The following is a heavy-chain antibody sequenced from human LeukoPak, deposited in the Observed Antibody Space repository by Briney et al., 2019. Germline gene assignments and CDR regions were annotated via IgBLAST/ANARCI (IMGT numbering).Heavy chain of an antibody. CDR1: GFTFDDYA. CDR2: ISWNSGSI. CDR3: AKDFGPSAAAGRIDY. Sequence: PGGSLRLSCAASGFTFDDYAMHWVRQAPGKGLEWVSGISWNSGSIGYADSVKGRFTISRDNAKNSLYLQMNSLRAEDTALYYCAKDFGPSAAAGRIDYWGQGTLVTVSS. D-gene: IGHD6-13*01. J-gene: IGHJ4*02. V-gene: IGHV3-9*01.